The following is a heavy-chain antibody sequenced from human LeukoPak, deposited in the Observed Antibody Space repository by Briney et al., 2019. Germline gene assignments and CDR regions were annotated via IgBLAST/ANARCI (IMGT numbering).Heavy chain of an antibody. CDR1: GFTFSSYS. CDR3: AREDLGLYSIGYYYPTNFDN. Sequence: GGSLRLSCAASGFTFSSYSMNWVRQAPGKGLEWVSYISSSSSTIYYADSVKGRFTISRDNAKNSLYLQMNSLRAEDTAVYYCAREDLGLYSIGYYYPTNFDNWGQGTVLTVSS. CDR2: ISSSSSTI. J-gene: IGHJ4*02. D-gene: IGHD3-22*01. V-gene: IGHV3-48*01.